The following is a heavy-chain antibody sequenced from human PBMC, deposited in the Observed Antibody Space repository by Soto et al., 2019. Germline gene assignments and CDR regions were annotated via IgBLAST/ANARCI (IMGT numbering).Heavy chain of an antibody. J-gene: IGHJ4*02. CDR1: GGTFSSYA. V-gene: IGHV1-69*01. Sequence: QVRLVQSGAEVKKPGFSVKVSCKASGGTFSSYAISWVRQGPGQGLEWMGGIIPIFGTANYAQKFQGRVTITADESTSTAYMKLSSLRCEDTAVYYCDVALITGQYYDYWGQGTLVTVSS. CDR2: IIPIFGTA. D-gene: IGHD2-8*02. CDR3: DVALITGQYYDY.